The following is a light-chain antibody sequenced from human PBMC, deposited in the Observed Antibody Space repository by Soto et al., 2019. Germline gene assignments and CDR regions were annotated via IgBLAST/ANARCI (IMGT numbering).Light chain of an antibody. V-gene: IGLV2-23*01. CDR1: SSDVGSYNL. CDR3: CSYAGRYV. Sequence: QSALTQPASVSGSPGQSITISCTGASSDVGSYNLVSWYQQHPGKAPKLMIYEGSKRPSGVSNRFSGSKSGNTASLTISGLQAEDEADCYCCSYAGRYVFGTGTKVTVL. J-gene: IGLJ1*01. CDR2: EGS.